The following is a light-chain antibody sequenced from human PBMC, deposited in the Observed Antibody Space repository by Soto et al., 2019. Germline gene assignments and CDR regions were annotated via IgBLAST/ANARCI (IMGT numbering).Light chain of an antibody. CDR1: TGAVTSAYY. CDR2: NTS. J-gene: IGLJ3*02. V-gene: IGLV7-43*01. Sequence: QAVVTQEPSLTVSPGGTVTLTCASSTGAVTSAYYPNWFQQKPGQAPRALIYNTSNKHSWTPARFSGSLLGGKAALTLSGVQPEDEAEYYCLLYYGGAQVFGGGTKVTVL. CDR3: LLYYGGAQV.